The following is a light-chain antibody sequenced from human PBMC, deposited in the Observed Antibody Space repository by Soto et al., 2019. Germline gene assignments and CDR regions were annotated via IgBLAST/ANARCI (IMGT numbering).Light chain of an antibody. J-gene: IGLJ2*01. CDR1: SSDVGGYNY. V-gene: IGLV2-14*01. CDR3: SSYTSSSTLVV. CDR2: DVS. Sequence: QSALTQPASVSGSPGQSITISCTGTSSDVGGYNYVSWYQQHPGKAPKLMIYDVSNRPSGVSNRFSGSKSVNXASLTISGLQAEDEADYYCSSYTSSSTLVVFGGGTKLTVL.